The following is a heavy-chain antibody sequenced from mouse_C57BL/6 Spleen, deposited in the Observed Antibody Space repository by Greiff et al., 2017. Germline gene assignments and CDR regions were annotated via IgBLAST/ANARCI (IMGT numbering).Heavy chain of an antibody. Sequence: QVQLQQPGAELVKPGASVKLSCKASGYTFTSYWMHWVKQRPGQGLEWIGMIHPNSGSTNYNEKFKSKATLTVDKSSSTAYMQLSSLTSEDSAVYYCAREGSMVTTGKGFDYWGQGTTLTVAS. CDR1: GYTFTSYW. D-gene: IGHD2-2*01. V-gene: IGHV1-64*01. CDR2: IHPNSGST. CDR3: AREGSMVTTGKGFDY. J-gene: IGHJ2*01.